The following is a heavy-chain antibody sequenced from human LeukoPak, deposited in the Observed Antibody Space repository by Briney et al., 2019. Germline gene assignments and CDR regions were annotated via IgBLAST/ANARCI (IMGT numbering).Heavy chain of an antibody. CDR2: ISSSSSYI. J-gene: IGHJ4*02. Sequence: PXGSLRLSCAASGFTFSSYSMNWVRQAPGKGLEWVSSISSSSSYIYYADSVKGRFTISRDNSKNTLFLQMNSLRAEDTAVYYCARAYCGGDCPFDYWGQGTLVTVSS. D-gene: IGHD2-21*02. CDR3: ARAYCGGDCPFDY. CDR1: GFTFSSYS. V-gene: IGHV3-21*04.